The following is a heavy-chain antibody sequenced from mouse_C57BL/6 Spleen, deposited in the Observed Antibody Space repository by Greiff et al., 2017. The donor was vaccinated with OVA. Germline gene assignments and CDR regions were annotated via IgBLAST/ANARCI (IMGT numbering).Heavy chain of an antibody. CDR2: INPNYGTT. CDR1: GYSFTDYN. CDR3: AITAYYSNYEGAY. Sequence: VQLQQSGPELVKPGASVKISCKASGYSFTDYNMNWVKQSNGKSLEWIGVINPNYGTTSYNQKFKGKATLTVDQSSSTAYMQLNSLTSEDSAVYDCAITAYYSNYEGAYWGQGTLVTVSA. D-gene: IGHD2-5*01. V-gene: IGHV1-39*01. J-gene: IGHJ3*01.